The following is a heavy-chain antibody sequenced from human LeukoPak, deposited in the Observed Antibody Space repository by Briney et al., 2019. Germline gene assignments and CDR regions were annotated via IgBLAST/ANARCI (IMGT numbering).Heavy chain of an antibody. CDR1: GYNFSGHY. CDR3: ASPPLSSAMFYAH. CDR2: IKPSNGDT. J-gene: IGHJ4*02. Sequence: ASVKVSCKASGYNFSGHYMHWVQQPPGQGLEWMGWIKPSNGDTKYAQNFQGRVTMTRDTSISTPYIDLNSLRSDDTAVYYCASPPLSSAMFYAHWGQGTLVTVSS. D-gene: IGHD3-22*01. V-gene: IGHV1-2*02.